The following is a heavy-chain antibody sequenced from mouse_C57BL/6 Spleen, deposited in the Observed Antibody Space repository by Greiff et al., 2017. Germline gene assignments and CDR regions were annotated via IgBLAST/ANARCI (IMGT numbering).Heavy chain of an antibody. Sequence: VQLQQSRPERGKPGASVKICCKACGYTCTDYYTNWVKQRRGKSLEWIGDINPNNGGTSYNQKFKVKATLTVDKSSSTAYMELRSLTSEDSAVYYCVSYYGYDQLYYAMHHWGQVTSSFVSS. J-gene: IGHJ4*01. CDR1: GYTCTDYY. CDR3: VSYYGYDQLYYAMHH. D-gene: IGHD2-9*01. V-gene: IGHV1-26*01. CDR2: INPNNGGT.